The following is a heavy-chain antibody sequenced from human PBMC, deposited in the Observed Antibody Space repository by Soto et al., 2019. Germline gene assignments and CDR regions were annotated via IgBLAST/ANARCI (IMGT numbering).Heavy chain of an antibody. Sequence: PSETLSLTCTVFGGSISSYYWSWIRQPPGKGLEWIGYIYHSGSTNYNPSLKSRVTISVDTSKNQFSLKLSSVTAADTAVYYCARRYCSSSSCYLDYWGQGTLVTVSS. CDR3: ARRYCSSSSCYLDY. CDR1: GGSISSYY. CDR2: IYHSGST. J-gene: IGHJ4*02. D-gene: IGHD2-15*01. V-gene: IGHV4-59*08.